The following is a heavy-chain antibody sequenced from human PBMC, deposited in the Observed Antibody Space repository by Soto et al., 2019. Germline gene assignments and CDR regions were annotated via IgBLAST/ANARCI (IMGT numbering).Heavy chain of an antibody. J-gene: IGHJ4*02. CDR2: ISYSGGT. Sequence: SETLALTCTVSGVSISSDSWNWIRQPPGKGLGWIGDISYSGGTTYNSSLRSRVTISLDTSKNQFSLNLNSVTASDTAVYYCARRTVATGLDYWGQGIRVTGS. V-gene: IGHV4-59*01. D-gene: IGHD5-12*01. CDR3: ARRTVATGLDY. CDR1: GVSISSDS.